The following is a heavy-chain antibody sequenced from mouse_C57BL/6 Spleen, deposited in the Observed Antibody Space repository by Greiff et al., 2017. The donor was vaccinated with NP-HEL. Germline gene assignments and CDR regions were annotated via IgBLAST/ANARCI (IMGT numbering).Heavy chain of an antibody. CDR1: GYTFTDYY. CDR3: ARWEKNYYGSSHH. V-gene: IGHV1-26*01. Sequence: EVQLHQSGPELVKPGASVKISCKASGYTFTDYYMNWVKQSHGKSLEWIGDINPNNGGTSYNQKFKGKATLTVDKSSSTAYMELRSLTSEDSAVYYCARWEKNYYGSSHHWGQGTTLTVSS. J-gene: IGHJ2*01. D-gene: IGHD1-1*01. CDR2: INPNNGGT.